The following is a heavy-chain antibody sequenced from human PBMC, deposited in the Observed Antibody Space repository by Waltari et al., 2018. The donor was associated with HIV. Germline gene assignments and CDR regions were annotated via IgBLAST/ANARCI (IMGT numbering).Heavy chain of an antibody. J-gene: IGHJ6*02. D-gene: IGHD2-15*01. CDR3: ARCETVVTPFINKYLGLDV. CDR2: IIATGTTS. Sequence: EVQLVESGGKLVQPGGSLRLSCLASGFTFSDYSMNWVRQGPVKGLEWVAYIIATGTTSFCANSVKGRFTVSRDNVENSLYLDMSSLRAEDTGDYYCARCETVVTPFINKYLGLDVWGPGTTVTVSS. V-gene: IGHV3-48*01. CDR1: GFTFSDYS.